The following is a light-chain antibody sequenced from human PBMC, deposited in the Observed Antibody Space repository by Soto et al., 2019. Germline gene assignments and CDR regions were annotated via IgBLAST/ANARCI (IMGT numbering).Light chain of an antibody. Sequence: QSALTQPASVSGSPGQSITISCTGTSSDVGGYNYVSWYQQHPGKAPKLMIYEVSNRPSGVSNRFSGSKSGNTASLTISGPQAEDGADYSCSSYTSSSTVFAGGTKPTAL. CDR2: EVS. V-gene: IGLV2-14*01. J-gene: IGLJ3*02. CDR1: SSDVGGYNY. CDR3: SSYTSSSTV.